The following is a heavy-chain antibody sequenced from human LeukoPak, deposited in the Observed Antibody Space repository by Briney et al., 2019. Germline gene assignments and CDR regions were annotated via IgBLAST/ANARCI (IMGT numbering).Heavy chain of an antibody. CDR1: GFTFSSYG. CDR3: ANVRGMDV. V-gene: IGHV3-30*18. Sequence: GGSLRLSCAASGFTFSSYGMHWVRQAPGKGLEWVAVISYDGSNKYYADSVKGRFTISRDNSKNTPYLQMNSLRAEDTAVYYCANVRGMDVWGQGTTVTVSS. CDR2: ISYDGSNK. J-gene: IGHJ6*02.